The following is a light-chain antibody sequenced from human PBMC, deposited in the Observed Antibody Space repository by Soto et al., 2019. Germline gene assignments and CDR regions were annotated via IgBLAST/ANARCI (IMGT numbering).Light chain of an antibody. CDR1: QSVSSSY. CDR2: GAS. V-gene: IGKV3-20*01. Sequence: EVVLTQSPDTLSLSPGERATLSCRASQSVSSSYLAWYQQKPGQAPRLLIYGASTRATGIPDRFSGSGSGTDLSLTISRLEPEDFAVYYCQQYGSSSYTFGQGTRLEIK. J-gene: IGKJ2*01. CDR3: QQYGSSSYT.